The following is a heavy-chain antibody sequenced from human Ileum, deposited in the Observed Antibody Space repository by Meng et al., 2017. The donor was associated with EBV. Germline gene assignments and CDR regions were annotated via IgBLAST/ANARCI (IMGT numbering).Heavy chain of an antibody. CDR1: GLGLSNYG. CDR2: ISPDGI. Sequence: LGGPGGALGQPGTSLRVSCAASGLGLSNYGMHWVRQAPGKGLEWVALISPDGIWYPESVKGRFTVSRDNSKNTFYLQMNSLRFEDTAVYYCARDGIGWYPGDYWGRGTLVTVSS. J-gene: IGHJ4*02. V-gene: IGHV3-30*03. D-gene: IGHD6-19*01. CDR3: ARDGIGWYPGDY.